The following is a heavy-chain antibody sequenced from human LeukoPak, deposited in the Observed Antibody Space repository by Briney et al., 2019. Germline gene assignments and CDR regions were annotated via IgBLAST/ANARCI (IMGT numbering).Heavy chain of an antibody. CDR3: ARSRLDCSGGSCYSPFDY. J-gene: IGHJ4*02. Sequence: SVKVSCKASGGAFSSYAISWVRQAPGQGLEWMGGIIPIFGTANYAQKFQGRVTITADESTSTAYMELSSLRSEDTAVYYCARSRLDCSGGSCYSPFDYWGQGTLVTVSS. D-gene: IGHD2-15*01. CDR2: IIPIFGTA. V-gene: IGHV1-69*13. CDR1: GGAFSSYA.